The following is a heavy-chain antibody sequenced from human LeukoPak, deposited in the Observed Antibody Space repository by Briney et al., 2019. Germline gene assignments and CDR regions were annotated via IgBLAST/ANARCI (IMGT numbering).Heavy chain of an antibody. V-gene: IGHV1-18*01. CDR1: GYTFTTFG. D-gene: IGHD3-16*01. CDR2: ISAYNANI. J-gene: IGHJ4*02. CDR3: VREPGSYADY. Sequence: ASVKVSCKASGYTFTTFGTSWVRQAPGQGLEWMGWISAYNANINYAQKFQGRVTMTTDTSTNTAYMELRSLRSDDTAVYYCVREPGSYADYWGQGTLVTVSS.